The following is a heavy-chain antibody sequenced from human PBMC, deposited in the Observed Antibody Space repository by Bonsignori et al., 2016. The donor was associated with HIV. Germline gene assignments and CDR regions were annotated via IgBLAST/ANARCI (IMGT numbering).Heavy chain of an antibody. V-gene: IGHV1-24*01. D-gene: IGHD1-26*01. J-gene: IGHJ3*02. CDR3: ATDRGIVGASDAVDI. Sequence: WVRQAPGQGLEWMGGFDPEDGETIYAQKVQGRVTLSEDTSTDTAYMELSSLTSEDTAVYYCATDRGIVGASDAVDIWGQGTMVTVSS. CDR2: FDPEDGET.